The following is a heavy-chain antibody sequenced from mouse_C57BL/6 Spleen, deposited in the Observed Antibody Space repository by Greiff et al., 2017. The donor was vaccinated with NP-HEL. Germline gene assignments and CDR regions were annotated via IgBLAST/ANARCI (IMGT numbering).Heavy chain of an antibody. CDR3: ARSMIKGAWFAY. CDR1: GFTFTDYY. Sequence: EVKVEESGGGLVQPGGSLSLSCAASGFTFTDYYMSWVRQPPGKALEWLGFIRNKANGYTTEYSASVKGRFTISRDNSQSILYLQMNALRAEDSATYYCARSMIKGAWFAYWGQGTLVTVSA. D-gene: IGHD2-4*01. CDR2: IRNKANGYTT. J-gene: IGHJ3*01. V-gene: IGHV7-3*01.